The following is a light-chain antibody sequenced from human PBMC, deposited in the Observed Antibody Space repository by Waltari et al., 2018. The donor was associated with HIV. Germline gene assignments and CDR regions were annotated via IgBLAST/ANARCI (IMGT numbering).Light chain of an antibody. Sequence: QSALTQPASVSGSPGQSITISCPGTSSDVGGYKYVSWYQQHPGKAPKLMIYEVNTRPSGISDRFSGSKSANTASLTISGLQADDEADYYCISFTTTNSPHVLFGGGTKLTV. V-gene: IGLV2-14*01. CDR3: ISFTTTNSPHVL. CDR2: EVN. J-gene: IGLJ2*01. CDR1: SSDVGGYKY.